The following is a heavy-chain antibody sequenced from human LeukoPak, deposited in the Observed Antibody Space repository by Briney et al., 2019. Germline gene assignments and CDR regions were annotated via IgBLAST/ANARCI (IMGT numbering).Heavy chain of an antibody. CDR3: ARVATRGHCSSTSCYGNYGMDV. Sequence: SETLSLTCAVSGYSISSGYYWGWIRQPPGKGLEWTGSIYHSGSTYYNPSLKSRVTMSVDTSKNQLSLKLSSVTAAATAVYYCARVATRGHCSSTSCYGNYGMDVWGKGTTVTVSS. D-gene: IGHD2-2*01. J-gene: IGHJ6*04. CDR2: IYHSGST. V-gene: IGHV4-38-2*01. CDR1: GYSISSGYY.